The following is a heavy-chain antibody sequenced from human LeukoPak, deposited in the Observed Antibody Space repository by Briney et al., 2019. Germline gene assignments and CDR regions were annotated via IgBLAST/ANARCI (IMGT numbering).Heavy chain of an antibody. CDR3: ARSYGLPYYYMDV. D-gene: IGHD5-18*01. Sequence: GGSLRLSCAASGFTFSSYAMHWVRQAPGKGLEWVAVISYDGSNKYYADSVKGRFTISRDNSKNTLYLQMNSLRAEDTAVYYCARSYGLPYYYMDVWGKGTTVTVSS. V-gene: IGHV3-30*04. J-gene: IGHJ6*03. CDR2: ISYDGSNK. CDR1: GFTFSSYA.